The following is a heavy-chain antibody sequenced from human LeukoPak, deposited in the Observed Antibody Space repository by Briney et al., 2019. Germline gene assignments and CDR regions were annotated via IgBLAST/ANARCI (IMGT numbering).Heavy chain of an antibody. CDR1: GGAMSRYY. CDR3: ARISTVTTSRAYYYYYYMDV. CDR2: IYTSGST. D-gene: IGHD4-17*01. Sequence: HAETLAVACTVTGGAMSRYYGSWIRQPAGKGLEWIGRIYTSGSTNYNPSLKSRVTMSVDTSKNQFSLKLSSVTAADTAVYYCARISTVTTSRAYYYYYYMDVWGKGTTVTVSS. V-gene: IGHV4-4*07. J-gene: IGHJ6*03.